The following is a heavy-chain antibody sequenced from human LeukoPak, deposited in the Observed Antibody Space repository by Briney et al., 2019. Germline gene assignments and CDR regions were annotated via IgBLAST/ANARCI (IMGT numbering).Heavy chain of an antibody. D-gene: IGHD1-26*01. J-gene: IGHJ4*02. Sequence: LRASVTVSCKASGGTFSSYAISWVRQAPGQGLEWMGGIIPIFGTANYAQKFQGRVTITADESTSTAYMELSSLRSEDTAVYYCARFGRPYSGSYLGIGYWGQGTLVTVSS. CDR1: GGTFSSYA. V-gene: IGHV1-69*13. CDR2: IIPIFGTA. CDR3: ARFGRPYSGSYLGIGY.